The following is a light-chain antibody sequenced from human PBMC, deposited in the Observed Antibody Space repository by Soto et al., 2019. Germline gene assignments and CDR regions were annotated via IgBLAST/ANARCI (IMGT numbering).Light chain of an antibody. V-gene: IGKV3-20*01. Sequence: EILLTQSPGTMSLSPGERATLSCRATQSVSNRRLAWYQQKPGQAPRFLIFGTSTRPTGIPDRFSGSGSGTDFTLTISRLEPEDFAAYYCLQYGSSLIFGQGTRLEIK. CDR1: QSVSNRR. J-gene: IGKJ5*01. CDR3: LQYGSSLI. CDR2: GTS.